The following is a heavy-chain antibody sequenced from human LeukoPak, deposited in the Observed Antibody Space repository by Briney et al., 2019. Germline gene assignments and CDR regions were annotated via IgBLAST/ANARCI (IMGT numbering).Heavy chain of an antibody. CDR3: ARDLEDYSNFDY. CDR1: GSTFTRYY. J-gene: IGHJ4*02. V-gene: IGHV1-46*01. D-gene: IGHD4-11*01. Sequence: ASVKLSCKASGSTFTRYYMHWVRQAPGQGLEWMGIINISGGSTSDAQKFQGSVTMTRTTSTSTVYMELSTLRSEDTDVYYCARDLEDYSNFDYWGQGTLVTVSS. CDR2: INISGGST.